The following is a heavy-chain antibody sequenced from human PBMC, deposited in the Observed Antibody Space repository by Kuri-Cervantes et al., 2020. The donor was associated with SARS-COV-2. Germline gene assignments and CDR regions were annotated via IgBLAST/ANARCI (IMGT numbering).Heavy chain of an antibody. CDR3: ARGLGTADAFDI. J-gene: IGHJ3*02. V-gene: IGHV3-7*05. D-gene: IGHD1-1*01. CDR1: GFTFSSYS. CDR2: IKQDGSEK. Sequence: GGSLRLSCAASGFTFSSYSMSWVRQAPGKGLEWVANIKQDGSEKYYVDSVKGRFTISRDNAKNSLYLQMNSLRAEDTAVYYCARGLGTADAFDIWGQGTMVTVSS.